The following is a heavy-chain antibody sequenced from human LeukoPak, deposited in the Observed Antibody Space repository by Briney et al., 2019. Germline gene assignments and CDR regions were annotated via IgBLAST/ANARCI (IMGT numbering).Heavy chain of an antibody. Sequence: SETLSLTCTVPGYSISSGYYWGWIRQPPGKGLEWIGSIYHSGSTYYNPSLKSRVTISVDTSKNQFSLKLSSVTAADTAVYYCARGPGYDFWSGYYKRNYFDYWGQGTLVTVSS. D-gene: IGHD3-3*01. V-gene: IGHV4-38-2*02. J-gene: IGHJ4*02. CDR3: ARGPGYDFWSGYYKRNYFDY. CDR2: IYHSGST. CDR1: GYSISSGYY.